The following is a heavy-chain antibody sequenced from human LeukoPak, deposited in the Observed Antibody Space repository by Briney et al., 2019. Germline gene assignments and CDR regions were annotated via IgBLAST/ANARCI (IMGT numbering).Heavy chain of an antibody. Sequence: PSETLSLTCTVSGGTLTNSGYFWGWVRQSPGKGLEWIGSIHYTGNTYYTPSLKSRVTMSVDTSKNQFSLKVNSVTAADTAVFYCASSAVGARGNRFDYWGQGTLVTVSS. V-gene: IGHV4-39*01. CDR2: IHYTGNT. CDR1: GGTLTNSGYF. D-gene: IGHD1-26*01. J-gene: IGHJ4*02. CDR3: ASSAVGARGNRFDY.